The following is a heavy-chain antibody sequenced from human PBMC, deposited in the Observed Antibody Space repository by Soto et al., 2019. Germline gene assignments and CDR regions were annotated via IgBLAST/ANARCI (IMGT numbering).Heavy chain of an antibody. CDR2: ISYDGSNK. CDR1: GFTFSSYG. Sequence: QVQLVESGGGVVQPGRSLRLSCAASGFTFSSYGMHWVRQAPGKGLEWVAVISYDGSNKYYADSVKGRFTISRDNSKSTLYLQMISLRAEDTALYYCPKDRARYCGGGSCYSIFDSWGQGTLVTVSS. D-gene: IGHD2-15*01. J-gene: IGHJ4*02. CDR3: PKDRARYCGGGSCYSIFDS. V-gene: IGHV3-30*18.